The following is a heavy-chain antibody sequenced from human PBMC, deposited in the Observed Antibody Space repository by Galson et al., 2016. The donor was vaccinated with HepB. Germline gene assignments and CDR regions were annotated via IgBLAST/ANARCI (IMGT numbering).Heavy chain of an antibody. Sequence: PALVKPTQTLTLTCTVSGFSLNMDRVGVTWIRQPPGKALEWLAHILSNDEKSYITSLKTRLAIFRDTSKSPVVLTMTNMEPGDTGTYYYARFPQSLYYDVWTGDSGVIGQDGLDVWGQGTTVTVPS. J-gene: IGHJ6*02. CDR2: ILSNDEK. V-gene: IGHV2-26*01. CDR3: ARFPQSLYYDVWTGDSGVIGQDGLDV. D-gene: IGHD3-3*01. CDR1: GFSLNMDRVG.